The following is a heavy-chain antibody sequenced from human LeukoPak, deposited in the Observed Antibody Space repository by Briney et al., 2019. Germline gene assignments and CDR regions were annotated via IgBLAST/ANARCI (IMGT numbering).Heavy chain of an antibody. CDR3: ATGTGHCYYYYYMDV. CDR1: GGSISSSKYY. D-gene: IGHD1-1*01. CDR2: IYYSGST. V-gene: IGHV4-39*01. Sequence: SETLSLTCTVSGGSISSSKYYWGWIRQPPGKGLEWIGSIYYSGSTYYNPSLKSRVTISVDTSKNQFSLKLSSVTAADTAIYYCATGTGHCYYYYYMDVWGKGTTVTVSS. J-gene: IGHJ6*03.